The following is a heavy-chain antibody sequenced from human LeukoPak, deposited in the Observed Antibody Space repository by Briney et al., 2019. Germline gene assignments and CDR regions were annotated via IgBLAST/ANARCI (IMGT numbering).Heavy chain of an antibody. CDR1: GFTFSDYY. CDR3: ARVLYCSSTSCYDPDAFDI. CDR2: ISSSGSTI. Sequence: PGGSLRLSCAASGFTFSDYYMSWIRQAPGKGLEWGSYISSSGSTIYYADSVKGRFTISRDNAKNSLYLQMNSLRAEDTAVYYCARVLYCSSTSCYDPDAFDIWGQGTMVTVSS. J-gene: IGHJ3*02. V-gene: IGHV3-11*04. D-gene: IGHD2-2*01.